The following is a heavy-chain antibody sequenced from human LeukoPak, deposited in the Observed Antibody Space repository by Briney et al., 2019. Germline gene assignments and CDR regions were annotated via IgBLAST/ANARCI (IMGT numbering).Heavy chain of an antibody. CDR2: ISAYNGNT. CDR3: ARLYYDSSGYYSSPDDY. V-gene: IGHV1-18*04. CDR1: GYTFTGYY. D-gene: IGHD3-22*01. J-gene: IGHJ4*02. Sequence: ASVKVSCKASGYTFTGYYMHWVRQAPGQGLEWMGWISAYNGNTNYAQKVQGRVTMTTDTSTSTAYMELSRLRSDDTAVYYCARLYYDSSGYYSSPDDYWGQGTLVTVSS.